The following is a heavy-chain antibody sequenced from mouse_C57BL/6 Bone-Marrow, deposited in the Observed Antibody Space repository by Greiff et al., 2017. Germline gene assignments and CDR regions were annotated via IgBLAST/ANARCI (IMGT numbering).Heavy chain of an antibody. Sequence: QVQLQQSGAELARPGASVKLSCKASGYTFTSYGISWVKQRTGQGLEWIGEIYPRSGNTYYNEKFKGKATLTADKSSSTAYMELLSLTSEDSAVYFCASWGPGAMDDWGQGASVTVSS. V-gene: IGHV1-81*01. CDR3: ASWGPGAMDD. CDR2: IYPRSGNT. J-gene: IGHJ4*01. CDR1: GYTFTSYG.